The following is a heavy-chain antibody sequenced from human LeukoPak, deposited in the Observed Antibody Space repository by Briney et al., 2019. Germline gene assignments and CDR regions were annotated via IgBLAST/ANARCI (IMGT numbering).Heavy chain of an antibody. J-gene: IGHJ4*02. Sequence: PSETLSLTCNVSGGSITSYHYSWIRQPPGKGLEWIGYIYYSGSTNYNPSLKSRVTISVDTSKNQFSLKLSSVTAADTAVYYCARGGSGTYYHYWGQGTLVTVSS. CDR1: GGSITSYH. V-gene: IGHV4-59*01. CDR3: ARGGSGTYYHY. CDR2: IYYSGST. D-gene: IGHD1-26*01.